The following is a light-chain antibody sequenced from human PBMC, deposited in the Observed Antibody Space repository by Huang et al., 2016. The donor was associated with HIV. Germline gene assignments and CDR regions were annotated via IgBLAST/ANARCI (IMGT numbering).Light chain of an antibody. Sequence: DIVMIQSPLSLPVTPGEPASISCRSSQSLLHTNAYNDLDWYLQKPGQSPQLLIYLGSGRASGVPDRFSGGGSGTRFSLNISRVEAEDAGSYYCMEALKTPYTFGQGTKLEIK. CDR1: QSLLHTNAYND. CDR3: MEALKTPYT. J-gene: IGKJ2*01. V-gene: IGKV2-28*01. CDR2: LGS.